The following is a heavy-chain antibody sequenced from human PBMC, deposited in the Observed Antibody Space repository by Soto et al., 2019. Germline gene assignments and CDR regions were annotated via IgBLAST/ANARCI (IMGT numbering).Heavy chain of an antibody. D-gene: IGHD3-22*01. CDR3: ARDYYDSSGYYLSNYYYGMDV. CDR2: IYSGGST. J-gene: IGHJ6*02. V-gene: IGHV3-53*01. Sequence: PWWSLRLSCAASVFTVSSNYMSWVRQAPGKGLEWVSVIYSGGSTYYADSVKGRFTISRDNSKNTLYLQMNSLRAEDTAVYYCARDYYDSSGYYLSNYYYGMDVWGQGTTVTVSS. CDR1: VFTVSSNY.